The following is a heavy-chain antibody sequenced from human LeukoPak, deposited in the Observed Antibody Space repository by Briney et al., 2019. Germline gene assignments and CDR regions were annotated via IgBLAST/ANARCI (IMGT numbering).Heavy chain of an antibody. Sequence: GGSLRLSCAASGFTLGSYWMTWVPQAPRKGLEWAAAIKEDGSETYYVDSVKGRFTISRDNAKNSLYLQMSSLRAEDTAVYYCARTTYGDYWGQGTLVTVSS. CDR1: GFTLGSYW. J-gene: IGHJ4*02. D-gene: IGHD1-1*01. CDR2: IKEDGSET. V-gene: IGHV3-7*02. CDR3: ARTTYGDY.